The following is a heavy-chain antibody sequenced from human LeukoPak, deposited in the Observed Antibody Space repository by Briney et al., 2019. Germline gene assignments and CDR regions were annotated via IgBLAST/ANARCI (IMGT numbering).Heavy chain of an antibody. Sequence: PGGSLRLSCAASGFTFSSYAMHWVRQAPGKGLEWVAVISYDGSNKYYADSVKGRFTISRDNSKNTLYLQMNSLRAEDTAVYYCARDRTVVAYTGPYYYYYCGMDVWGQGTTVTVSS. V-gene: IGHV3-30-3*01. CDR1: GFTFSSYA. CDR2: ISYDGSNK. J-gene: IGHJ6*02. D-gene: IGHD2-15*01. CDR3: ARDRTVVAYTGPYYYYYCGMDV.